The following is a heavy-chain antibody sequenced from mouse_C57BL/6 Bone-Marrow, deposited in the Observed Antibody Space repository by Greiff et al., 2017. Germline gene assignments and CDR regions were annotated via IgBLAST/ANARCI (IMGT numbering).Heavy chain of an antibody. CDR1: GYSITSGYY. CDR3: ARGGWDGAMDY. Sequence: EVQLVESGPGLVKPSQSLSLTCSVTGYSITSGYYWTWIRQFPGNKLEWMGYISYDGSNNYNPSLKNRISINRDTSTNQFFLKLNSVTTEDSATYYCARGGWDGAMDYWGKGTSVTVSS. CDR2: ISYDGSN. J-gene: IGHJ4*01. D-gene: IGHD4-1*01. V-gene: IGHV3-6*01.